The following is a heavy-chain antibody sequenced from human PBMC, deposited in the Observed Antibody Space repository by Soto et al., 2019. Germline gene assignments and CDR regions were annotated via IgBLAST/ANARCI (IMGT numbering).Heavy chain of an antibody. CDR3: ARDRVPYVYFYYGMDV. Sequence: QVQLVESGGGVVRPGRSLRLSCAASGFAFNNYSMHWVRQAPGKGLEWVAIMAFDGSNKYTADSVKGRFTISRDNSKNILYLQVSSLRPEDTAVYFCARDRVPYVYFYYGMDVWGQGTTVIVSS. J-gene: IGHJ6*02. CDR2: MAFDGSNK. V-gene: IGHV3-30-3*01. D-gene: IGHD3-10*02. CDR1: GFAFNNYS.